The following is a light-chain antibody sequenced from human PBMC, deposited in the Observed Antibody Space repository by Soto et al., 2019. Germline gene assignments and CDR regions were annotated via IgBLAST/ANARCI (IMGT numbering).Light chain of an antibody. CDR2: RNN. Sequence: QSVLTQPPSASGTPEQRVTISCSGSSSNIESNFVYWYQQFPGTAPRLLIYRNNQRPSGVPDRFSGSKSGTSASLAISALRYEDEADYYWTVWDDSLRGRLFGGGTKLTVL. V-gene: IGLV1-47*01. CDR3: TVWDDSLRGRL. J-gene: IGLJ2*01. CDR1: SSNIESNF.